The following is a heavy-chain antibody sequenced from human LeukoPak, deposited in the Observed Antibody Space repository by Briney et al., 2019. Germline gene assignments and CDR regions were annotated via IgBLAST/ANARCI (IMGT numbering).Heavy chain of an antibody. J-gene: IGHJ3*02. CDR3: ASSVVTPGGDAFDI. D-gene: IGHD4-23*01. Sequence: PGGSLRLSCAASGFTFSSSWMNWVRQAPGKGLVWVSRINTDGSSTSYADSVRGRFTVSRDNAKNSLYLQMNSLRAEDTAVYYCASSVVTPGGDAFDIWGQGTMVTVSS. V-gene: IGHV3-74*01. CDR2: INTDGSST. CDR1: GFTFSSSW.